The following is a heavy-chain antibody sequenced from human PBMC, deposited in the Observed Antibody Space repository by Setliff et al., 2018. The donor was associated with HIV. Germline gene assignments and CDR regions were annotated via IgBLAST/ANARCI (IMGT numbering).Heavy chain of an antibody. J-gene: IGHJ3*02. CDR2: IYNSEST. CDR3: ARDRPPSTVDMLGAFDR. D-gene: IGHD4-17*01. V-gene: IGHV4-59*01. Sequence: SETLSLTCTVSGDSIGTYYWSWIRQPPGKGLEWIGHIYNSESTKYNPSLKSRVTISVDTSTNQFSLKLSSVTAADTAVYYCARDRPPSTVDMLGAFDRWGQGTMVTVSS. CDR1: GDSIGTYY.